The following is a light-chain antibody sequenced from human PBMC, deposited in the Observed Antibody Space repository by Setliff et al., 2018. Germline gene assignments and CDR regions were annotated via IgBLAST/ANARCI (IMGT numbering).Light chain of an antibody. V-gene: IGLV2-14*01. CDR2: EVS. CDR3: SSFRSIATTEV. Sequence: QSALTQPASVSGSPGQSITISCTGTSSDVGSHNYVSWYQHHPGKAPKLVIYEVSNRPSGVSNRFSGSKSVNTASLTISGLQAEDEADYYCSSFRSIATTEVFGTGTKVTVL. J-gene: IGLJ1*01. CDR1: SSDVGSHNY.